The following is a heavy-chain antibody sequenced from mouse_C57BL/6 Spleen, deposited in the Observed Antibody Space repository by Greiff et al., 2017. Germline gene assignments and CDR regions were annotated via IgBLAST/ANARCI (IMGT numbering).Heavy chain of an antibody. CDR1: GFNIKDDY. CDR3: TQRAY. J-gene: IGHJ3*01. CDR2: IDPENGDT. V-gene: IGHV14-4*01. Sequence: EVKVVESGAELVRPGASVKLSCTASGFNIKDDYMHWVKQRPEQGLEWIGWIDPENGDTEYASKFQGKATITADTSSNTAYLQLSSLTSEDTAVYYCTQRAYWGQGTLVTVSA.